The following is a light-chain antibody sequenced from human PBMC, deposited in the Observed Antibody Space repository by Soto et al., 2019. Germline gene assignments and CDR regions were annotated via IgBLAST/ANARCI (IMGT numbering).Light chain of an antibody. J-gene: IGKJ5*01. Sequence: EIVMTQSPATLSVSPGERVTLSCRASQSINNKVAWYQQKPGQAPRLLIYGASTRATGISARFSGSGSGTEFTLTISSLQSEDFAVYYCQQRSTWPTFGQGTRLEIK. CDR1: QSINNK. CDR2: GAS. V-gene: IGKV3-15*01. CDR3: QQRSTWPT.